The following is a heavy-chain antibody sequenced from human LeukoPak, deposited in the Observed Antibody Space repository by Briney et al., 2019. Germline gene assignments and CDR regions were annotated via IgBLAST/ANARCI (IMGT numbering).Heavy chain of an antibody. Sequence: GGSLRLSCAASGFTFSSYAMSWVRQAPGKGLEWVSAISGSGGSTYYADSVKGRFTISRDNSKNTLHLQMNSLRAEDTAVYYCAKGLNRVVVVPAAADIWGQGTMVTVSS. V-gene: IGHV3-23*01. CDR2: ISGSGGST. J-gene: IGHJ3*02. CDR1: GFTFSSYA. D-gene: IGHD2-2*01. CDR3: AKGLNRVVVVPAAADI.